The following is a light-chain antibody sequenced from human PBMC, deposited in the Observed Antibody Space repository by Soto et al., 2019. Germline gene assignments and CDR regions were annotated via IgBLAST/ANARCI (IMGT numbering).Light chain of an antibody. CDR2: GAS. CDR3: QQYNNWPPST. Sequence: EIVMTQSPATLSVSPGERATLSCRASQSVSSNLAWYQQKPGQAPRLLIYGASTRATGIPARFSGSGSGTEFTLTISSLQSEDFAVYYCQQYNNWPPSTLGHGTRLEIK. J-gene: IGKJ5*01. V-gene: IGKV3-15*01. CDR1: QSVSSN.